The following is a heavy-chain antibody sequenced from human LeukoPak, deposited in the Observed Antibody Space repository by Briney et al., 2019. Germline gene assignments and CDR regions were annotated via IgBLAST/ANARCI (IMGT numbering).Heavy chain of an antibody. V-gene: IGHV1-46*03. CDR3: SKVGQLVFDY. D-gene: IGHD6-6*01. Sequence: ASVKVSCKTSGYTFTNDYMHWVRQAPGQGLEWMGVINPGDGTTKYAQKFQGRDTMTRDTSTSTLYMELSSLRSEDTAMYYCSKVGQLVFDYWGQGTLVTVSS. J-gene: IGHJ4*02. CDR1: GYTFTNDY. CDR2: INPGDGTT.